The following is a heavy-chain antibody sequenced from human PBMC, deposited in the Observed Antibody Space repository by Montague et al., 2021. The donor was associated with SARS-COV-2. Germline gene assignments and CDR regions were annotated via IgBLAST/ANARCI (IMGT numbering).Heavy chain of an antibody. D-gene: IGHD2-8*01. Sequence: SETLSLTCTVSGGSISSSSYYWGWIRQPPGKGLEWSGSIYYSGSNYYNPSLKSRITISVDTSKNQFSLKLSSVTAADTALYYCATITLGYCTNDVRQPPDSWGKGTRSTASS. CDR2: IYYSGSN. V-gene: IGHV4-39*01. J-gene: IGHJ4*02. CDR3: ATITLGYCTNDVRQPPDS. CDR1: GGSISSSSYY.